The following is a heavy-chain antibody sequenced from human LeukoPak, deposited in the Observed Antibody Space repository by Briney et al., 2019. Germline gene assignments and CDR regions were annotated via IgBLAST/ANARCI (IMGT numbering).Heavy chain of an antibody. V-gene: IGHV3-23*01. CDR2: ITISGATT. Sequence: GGSLSLSCAASGFTFSSYAMSWVRLPPGKGLGWVSSITISGATTYYADSVEGRLTISRDNSKTTLYLQMNSLRAEDTAVYYCATYGSGSYYRKAFDYWGQGTLVTVSS. D-gene: IGHD3-10*01. CDR1: GFTFSSYA. CDR3: ATYGSGSYYRKAFDY. J-gene: IGHJ4*02.